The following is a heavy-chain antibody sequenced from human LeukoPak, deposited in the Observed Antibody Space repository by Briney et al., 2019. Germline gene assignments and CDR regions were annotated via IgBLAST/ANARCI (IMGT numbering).Heavy chain of an antibody. Sequence: GGSLRLSCAASGFTFSSYGMHWVRQAPGKGLEWVAFIRYDGSNKYYADSVKGRFTISRDNSKNTLYLQMNSLRAEDTAVNYCAKADCSSTSCYSGDFDYWGQGTLVTVSS. V-gene: IGHV3-30*02. J-gene: IGHJ4*02. CDR2: IRYDGSNK. CDR3: AKADCSSTSCYSGDFDY. CDR1: GFTFSSYG. D-gene: IGHD2-2*02.